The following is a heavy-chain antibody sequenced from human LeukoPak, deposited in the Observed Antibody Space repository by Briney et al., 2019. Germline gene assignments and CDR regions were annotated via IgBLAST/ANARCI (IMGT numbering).Heavy chain of an antibody. D-gene: IGHD3-22*01. J-gene: IGHJ4*02. CDR1: GYTFTSYG. CDR2: ISAYNGNT. CDR3: ARALLSPTYYYDSSGTKPLDY. V-gene: IGHV1-18*01. Sequence: ASVKVSCKASGYTFTSYGISWVRQAPGQGFEWMGWISAYNGNTNYVQKFQGKVTMTTDTSTSTAYMELRSLRSDDTAVYYCARALLSPTYYYDSSGTKPLDYWGQGTLVTVSS.